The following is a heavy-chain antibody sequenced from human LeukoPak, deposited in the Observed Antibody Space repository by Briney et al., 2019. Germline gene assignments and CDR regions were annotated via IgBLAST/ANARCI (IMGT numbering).Heavy chain of an antibody. CDR1: GFTFSTNA. D-gene: IGHD4-23*01. CDR3: AKDIWRWTFDF. J-gene: IGHJ3*01. V-gene: IGHV3-23*01. Sequence: GGSLRLSCAASGFTFSTNALSWVRQAPGKGLEWVSGLGGDGHTLYTDSVKGRFTISRDNSKNTLYLQMNSLRAEDTALYYSAKDIWRWTFDFWGPGTMVTVSS. CDR2: LGGDGHT.